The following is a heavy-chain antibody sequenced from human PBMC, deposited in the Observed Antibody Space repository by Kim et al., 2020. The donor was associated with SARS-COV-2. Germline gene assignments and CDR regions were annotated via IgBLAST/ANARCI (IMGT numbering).Heavy chain of an antibody. Sequence: PSLTSRVSISADTSKNEFSLKLSSVTAADTAVYYCARGIEIVRATGWFDPWGQGTLVTVSS. CDR3: ARGIEIVRATGWFDP. J-gene: IGHJ5*02. V-gene: IGHV4-39*07. D-gene: IGHD1-26*01.